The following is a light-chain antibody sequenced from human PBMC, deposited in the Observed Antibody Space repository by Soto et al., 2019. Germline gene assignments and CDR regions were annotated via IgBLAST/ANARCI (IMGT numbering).Light chain of an antibody. CDR1: QSVSSSY. J-gene: IGKJ1*01. Sequence: EIVLTQSPGTLSLSPGERATLSCRASQSVSSSYLAWYQQKPGQAPRLLIYGASSRATGIPDRFSGSGSGTNFTLTISRLEPEDFAVYYCQQYGSSPPTVCQGTKVDIK. CDR2: GAS. CDR3: QQYGSSPPT. V-gene: IGKV3-20*01.